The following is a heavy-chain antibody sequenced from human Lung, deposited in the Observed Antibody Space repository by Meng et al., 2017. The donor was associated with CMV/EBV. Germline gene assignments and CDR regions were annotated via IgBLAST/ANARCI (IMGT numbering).Heavy chain of an antibody. CDR2: IYYSGST. CDR1: GGSISSSGNY. Sequence: GSGGSISSSGNYWSWIRQHPGKGLEWIGYIYYSGSTYYNPSLESRVTISVERSKNQFSLKLSSVTAADTAVYYCARDSSGYYVLDYWGQGTLVTVSS. D-gene: IGHD3-22*01. V-gene: IGHV4-31*02. CDR3: ARDSSGYYVLDY. J-gene: IGHJ4*02.